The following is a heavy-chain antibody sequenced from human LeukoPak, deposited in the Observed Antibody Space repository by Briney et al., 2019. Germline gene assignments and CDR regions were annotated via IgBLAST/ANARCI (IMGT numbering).Heavy chain of an antibody. V-gene: IGHV4-39*01. CDR1: VGSISSSSYY. D-gene: IGHD3-10*01. CDR2: TYYSGSR. Sequence: SETLSLTCTLSVGSISSSSYYWGWIRQPPGEGRDWIGSTYYSGSRYYNSSLKSQVTISLDTSKHPSYLKLSSVTAADTAVYYCVRDSGSYVDYWGQGTLVTVSS. J-gene: IGHJ4*02. CDR3: VRDSGSYVDY.